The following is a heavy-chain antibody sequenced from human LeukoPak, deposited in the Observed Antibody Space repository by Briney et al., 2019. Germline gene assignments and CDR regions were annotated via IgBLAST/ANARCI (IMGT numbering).Heavy chain of an antibody. V-gene: IGHV4-34*01. CDR3: ARDRSSSPAGVIDP. CDR1: GGSFSGYY. CDR2: INHSGST. J-gene: IGHJ5*02. Sequence: PSETLSLTCAVYGGSFSGYYWSWIRQPPGKGLEWIGEINHSGSTNYNPSLKSRVTISVDTSKNQFSLKLSSVTAADTAVYYCARDRSSSPAGVIDPWGQGTLVTVSS. D-gene: IGHD6-6*01.